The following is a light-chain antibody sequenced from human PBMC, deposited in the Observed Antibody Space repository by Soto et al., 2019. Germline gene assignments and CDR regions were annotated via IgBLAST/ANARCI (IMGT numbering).Light chain of an antibody. CDR2: DAS. CDR3: QQYNSYSSPWA. J-gene: IGKJ1*01. V-gene: IGKV1-5*01. CDR1: QSISSW. Sequence: DIQMTQSPSTLSASVGDRVTITCRASQSISSWLAWYQQKPGKAPKLLIYDASSLESGVPSRFSGSGSGTEFTLTISSLQADDFATYYCQQYNSYSSPWAFGQGTKVEIK.